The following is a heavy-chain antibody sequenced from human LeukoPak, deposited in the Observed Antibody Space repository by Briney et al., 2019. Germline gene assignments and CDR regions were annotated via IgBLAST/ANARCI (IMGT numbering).Heavy chain of an antibody. D-gene: IGHD3-10*02. CDR1: RFTFGSYW. J-gene: IGHJ4*02. Sequence: GGSQRLSCAASRFTFGSYWMSWARQAPRKGLEWVANTKQDGREKYYVDSVKGRFTSSRDNAKNSLYLQMNSLRAEDTAVYYCARYQFVSACSGNLDYWGQGTLVTVSS. CDR2: TKQDGREK. CDR3: ARYQFVSACSGNLDY. V-gene: IGHV3-7*01.